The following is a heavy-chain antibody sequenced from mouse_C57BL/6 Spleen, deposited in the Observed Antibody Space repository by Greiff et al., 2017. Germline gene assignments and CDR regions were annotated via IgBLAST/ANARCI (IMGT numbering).Heavy chain of an antibody. J-gene: IGHJ4*01. D-gene: IGHD2-4*01. CDR2: IDPSDSET. CDR1: GYTFTSYW. CDR3: ARSSDYDRGLSMDY. V-gene: IGHV1-52*01. Sequence: VQLQQPGAELVRPGSSVKLSCKASGYTFTSYWMHWVKQRPIQGLEWIGNIDPSDSETHYNQKFKDKATLTVDKSSSTAYMQLSSLTSEDSAVYYGARSSDYDRGLSMDYWGQGTSVTVSS.